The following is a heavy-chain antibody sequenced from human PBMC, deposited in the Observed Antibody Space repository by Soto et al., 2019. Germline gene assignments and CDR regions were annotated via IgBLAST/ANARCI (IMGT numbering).Heavy chain of an antibody. CDR2: ICNSGTT. V-gene: IGHV4-59*12. Sequence: SETLSLTCTVSGGSIRSYCWTWIRQPPGEGLEWIGCICNSGTTNYNPSLKSRVTISVDTSKNQFSLKLSSVTAADTAVYYCARGHRHRRYSSSWYLFDYWGQGTLVTVSS. J-gene: IGHJ4*02. CDR1: GGSIRSYC. CDR3: ARGHRHRRYSSSWYLFDY. D-gene: IGHD6-13*01.